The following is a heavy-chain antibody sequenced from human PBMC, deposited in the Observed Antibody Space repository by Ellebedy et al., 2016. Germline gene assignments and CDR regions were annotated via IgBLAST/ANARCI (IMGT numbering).Heavy chain of an antibody. CDR2: INPNSGGT. Sequence: ASVKVSCKASGYTFTGYYMHWVRQAPGQGLEWMGWINPNSGGTNYAQKFQGWVTMTRDTSISTAYMELSRLRSDDTAVYYCARDRRGIAVAGTNWFDPWGQGTLVTVSS. CDR1: GYTFTGYY. D-gene: IGHD6-19*01. V-gene: IGHV1-2*04. J-gene: IGHJ5*02. CDR3: ARDRRGIAVAGTNWFDP.